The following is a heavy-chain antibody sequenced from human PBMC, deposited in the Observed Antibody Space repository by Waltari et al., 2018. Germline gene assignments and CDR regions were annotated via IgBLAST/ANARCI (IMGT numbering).Heavy chain of an antibody. CDR3: ARDRGRGIYLDS. CDR2: IQRSGRT. J-gene: IGHJ4*02. V-gene: IGHV4-4*02. D-gene: IGHD2-15*01. Sequence: SGDGWRWVRQSPEKGLEWIGQIQRSGRTHYNPSFESRVTISMDSSNNQFSLKVTSTTAADTAVYYCARDRGRGIYLDSWGRGTLVTVSP. CDR1: SGDG.